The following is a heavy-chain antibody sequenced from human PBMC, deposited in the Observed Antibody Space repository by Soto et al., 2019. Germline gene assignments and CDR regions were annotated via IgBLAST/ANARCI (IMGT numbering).Heavy chain of an antibody. Sequence: GGSLRLSCAASGFTFSSYSMNWVRQAPGKGLEWVSSISSSSSYIYYADSVKGRFTISRDNSKNTLYLQMNSLRAEDTAVYYCAKVAGCISTSCKGYFQHWGQGTLVTVSS. D-gene: IGHD2-2*01. CDR1: GFTFSSYS. CDR3: AKVAGCISTSCKGYFQH. V-gene: IGHV3-21*01. CDR2: ISSSSSYI. J-gene: IGHJ1*01.